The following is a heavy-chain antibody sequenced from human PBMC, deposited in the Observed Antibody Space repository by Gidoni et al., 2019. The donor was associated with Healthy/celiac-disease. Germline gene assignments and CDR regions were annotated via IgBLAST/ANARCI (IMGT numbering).Heavy chain of an antibody. J-gene: IGHJ4*02. Sequence: EVQLLESGGGLVQPGGSLRLSCAASGFTFSSHAMSWVRQAPGKGLEWVSAISGSGGSTYYADSVKGRFTISRDNSKNTLYLQMNSLRAEDTAVYYCAKFKGTRIVGATRIDYWGQGTLVTVSS. CDR3: AKFKGTRIVGATRIDY. CDR1: GFTFSSHA. D-gene: IGHD1-26*01. CDR2: ISGSGGST. V-gene: IGHV3-23*01.